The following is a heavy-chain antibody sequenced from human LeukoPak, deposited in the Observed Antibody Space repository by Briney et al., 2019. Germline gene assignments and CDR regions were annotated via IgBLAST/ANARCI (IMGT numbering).Heavy chain of an antibody. Sequence: SETLSLTCTVSGGSISGYYWSWIRQPPGKGLEWIGYIYYSGSTNYNPSLKSRVTISVDTSKNQFSLKLSSVTAADTAVYYCARHWMTVAPYWYFDLWGRGTLVTVSS. CDR2: IYYSGST. D-gene: IGHD6-19*01. CDR1: GGSISGYY. J-gene: IGHJ2*01. V-gene: IGHV4-59*08. CDR3: ARHWMTVAPYWYFDL.